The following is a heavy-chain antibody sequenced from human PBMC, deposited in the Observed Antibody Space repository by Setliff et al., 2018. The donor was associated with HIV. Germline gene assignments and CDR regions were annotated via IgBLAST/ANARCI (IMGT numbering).Heavy chain of an antibody. D-gene: IGHD3-3*01. J-gene: IGHJ5*02. CDR3: GRGGLRFLEWLPERFDP. V-gene: IGHV1-46*01. Sequence: ASVKVSCKASGYTFIDYYIHWVRQAPGRGLEWMGVINPSDGTTTYAQKFQGRVTMTRDTSTSTVYMESSSLTYEDTAVYYCGRGGLRFLEWLPERFDPWGQGTQVTVSS. CDR1: GYTFIDYY. CDR2: INPSDGTT.